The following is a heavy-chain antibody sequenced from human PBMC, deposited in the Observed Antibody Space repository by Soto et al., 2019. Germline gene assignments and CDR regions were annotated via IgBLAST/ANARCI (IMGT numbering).Heavy chain of an antibody. CDR2: IIPIFGTA. J-gene: IGHJ6*02. D-gene: IGHD3-22*01. V-gene: IGHV1-69*13. CDR1: GGTFSSYA. Sequence: SVKVSCKASGGTFSSYAISWVRQAPGQGLEWMGGIIPIFGTANYAQKFQGRVTITADESTSAAYMELSSLRSEDTAVYYCARGSYDSSGYYSQEYYYYGMDVWGQGTTVTVSS. CDR3: ARGSYDSSGYYSQEYYYYGMDV.